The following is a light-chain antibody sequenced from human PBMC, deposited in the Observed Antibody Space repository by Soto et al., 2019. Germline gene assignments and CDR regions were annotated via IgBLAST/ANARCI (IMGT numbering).Light chain of an antibody. CDR1: SSNIGTNY. Sequence: QSVLTQPPSASGTPGQRVTISCSGSSSNIGTNYVYWYQQLPGTAPKLLIYSNNQRPSGVPDRFSGSKSGTSASLAISGLRSEDEADYYRAAWDDSLRGPVFGGGTKLTVL. J-gene: IGLJ2*01. CDR3: AAWDDSLRGPV. CDR2: SNN. V-gene: IGLV1-47*02.